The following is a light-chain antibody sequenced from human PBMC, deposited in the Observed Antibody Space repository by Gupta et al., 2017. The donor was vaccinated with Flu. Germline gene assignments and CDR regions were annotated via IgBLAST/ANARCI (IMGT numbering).Light chain of an antibody. V-gene: IGKV3-11*01. CDR3: QQRSNWPPSLT. CDR1: QSVSSY. CDR2: DAS. J-gene: IGKJ4*01. Sequence: IVLTQSPAPLSLSPGERATLSCRASQSVSSYLAWYQQKPGQAPRLLIDDASNRATGIPARFSGSGSGTDFTLTISSLEPEDFAVYYCQQRSNWPPSLTFGGGTKVEIK.